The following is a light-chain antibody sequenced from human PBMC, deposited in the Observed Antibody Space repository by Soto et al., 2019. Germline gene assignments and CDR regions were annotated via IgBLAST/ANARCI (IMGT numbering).Light chain of an antibody. CDR3: SSYTSSTWV. CDR2: EVS. J-gene: IGLJ3*02. CDR1: SSDVGAYNY. Sequence: QSALTQPASVSGSPGQSITISCTGTSSDVGAYNYVSWYQQHPGKAPKLMIYEVSNRPSGVSNRFSGYKSGNTASLTISGLQAEDEADYYCSSYTSSTWVFGGGTKLTVL. V-gene: IGLV2-14*01.